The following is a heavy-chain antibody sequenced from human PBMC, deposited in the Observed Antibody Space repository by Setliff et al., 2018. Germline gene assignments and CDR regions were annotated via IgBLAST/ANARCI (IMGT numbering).Heavy chain of an antibody. V-gene: IGHV4-34*01. CDR1: GGSFSGYY. CDR3: ARSPITIFGVVLHPLDY. Sequence: PSETLSLTCAAYGGSFSGYYWSWIRQPPGKGLEWIGEINHSGSTNYNPSLKSRVTISVDTSKNQFSLKLSSVTAADTAVYYCARSPITIFGVVLHPLDYWGQGTLVTVSS. D-gene: IGHD3-3*01. CDR2: INHSGST. J-gene: IGHJ4*02.